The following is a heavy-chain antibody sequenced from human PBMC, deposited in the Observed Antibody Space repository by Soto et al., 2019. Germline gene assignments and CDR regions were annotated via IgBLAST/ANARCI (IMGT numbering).Heavy chain of an antibody. J-gene: IGHJ4*02. V-gene: IGHV3-66*01. CDR3: ARDFSGPGLDY. Sequence: GGALRPSCAAPGFTLSSNYIGVVRQAPGKGLEWVSVIYSGGSTYYADSVKGRFTISRDNSKNTLYLQMNSLRAEDTAVYYCARDFSGPGLDYWGQGTLVTVSS. CDR2: IYSGGST. CDR1: GFTLSSNY.